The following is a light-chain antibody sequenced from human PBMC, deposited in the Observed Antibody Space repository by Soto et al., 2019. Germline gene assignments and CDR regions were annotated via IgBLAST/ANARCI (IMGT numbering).Light chain of an antibody. CDR3: AAWDDSLSGQGV. CDR1: SSNIGSNY. CDR2: RNN. Sequence: QSVLTQPPSAPGTPGQRVTISCSGSSSNIGSNYVYWYQQLPGTAPKLLIYRNNQRPSGVPDRFSGSKSGTSASLAISGLRSEDEADYYCAAWDDSLSGQGVFGGGTQLTVL. J-gene: IGLJ2*01. V-gene: IGLV1-47*01.